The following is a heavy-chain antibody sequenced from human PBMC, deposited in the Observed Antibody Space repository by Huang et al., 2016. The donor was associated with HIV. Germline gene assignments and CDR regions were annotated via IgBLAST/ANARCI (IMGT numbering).Heavy chain of an antibody. J-gene: IGHJ5*02. D-gene: IGHD2-2*01. CDR3: ARGRGTSWSFFDT. Sequence: QVRLDQWGAGLLKPSETLTLTCAVYGDSLSGFFWSWIRHSPGRGLEWIGEITQSGRTNYNPSLKSRVTIAIDTSKKQFSLKLKSVTADDTSTYYCARGRGTSWSFFDTWGQGSFVTVSS. CDR2: ITQSGRT. CDR1: GDSLSGFF. V-gene: IGHV4-34*01.